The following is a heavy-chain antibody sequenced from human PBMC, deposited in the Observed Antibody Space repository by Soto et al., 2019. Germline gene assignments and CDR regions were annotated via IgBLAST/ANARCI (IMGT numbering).Heavy chain of an antibody. CDR2: ISSSSSYT. V-gene: IGHV3-11*06. CDR1: GFTFSDYY. Sequence: GGSLRLSCAASGFTFSDYYMSWIRQAPGKGLEWVSYISSSSSYTNYADSVKGRFTISRDNAKNSLYLQMNSLGAEDTAVYYCARDAGTAMVRSRAFDIWGQGTMVTVSS. D-gene: IGHD5-18*01. CDR3: ARDAGTAMVRSRAFDI. J-gene: IGHJ3*02.